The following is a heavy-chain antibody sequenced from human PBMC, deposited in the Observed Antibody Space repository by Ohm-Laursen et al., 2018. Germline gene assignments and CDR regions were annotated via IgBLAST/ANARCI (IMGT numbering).Heavy chain of an antibody. D-gene: IGHD4-23*01. J-gene: IGHJ4*02. CDR1: GFTFSSYA. V-gene: IGHV3-23*01. CDR2: ISGSGASS. CDR3: GKDWALGNSPFDY. Sequence: GSLRLSCTASGFTFSSYAMSWVRQTPGTSLECISTISGSGASSHYADSVKGRFTISRDNAKNTLYLQMNSLRAEDTAVYYCGKDWALGNSPFDYWGQGTLVTVSS.